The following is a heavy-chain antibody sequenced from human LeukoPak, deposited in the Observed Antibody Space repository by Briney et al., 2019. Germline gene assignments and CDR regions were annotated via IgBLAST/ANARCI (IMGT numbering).Heavy chain of an antibody. J-gene: IGHJ4*02. CDR3: ARTRDRCSSTSCYKGPFDY. V-gene: IGHV3-21*01. Sequence: PGGSLRLSCAASGFTFSTYEASWVRQAPGKGLDWVASISSSTTYIYYADSLKGRFTISRDDAKNSLYLQMNSLRAEDTAVYYCARTRDRCSSTSCYKGPFDYWGQGTLVTVSS. D-gene: IGHD2-2*02. CDR1: GFTFSTYE. CDR2: ISSSTTYI.